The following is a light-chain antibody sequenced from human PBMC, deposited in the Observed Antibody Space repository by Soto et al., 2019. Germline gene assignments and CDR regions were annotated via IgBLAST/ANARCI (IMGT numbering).Light chain of an antibody. CDR1: QSVSSY. Sequence: EILLTQSPATLSLSPGERATLSCWASQSVSSYLAWYQQKPGQAPRLLIHDASNRATGIPARFSGSGSGTDFTLTISSLEPEDFAVYYCQQRSSWPRTFGQGTKVDIK. J-gene: IGKJ1*01. V-gene: IGKV3-11*01. CDR2: DAS. CDR3: QQRSSWPRT.